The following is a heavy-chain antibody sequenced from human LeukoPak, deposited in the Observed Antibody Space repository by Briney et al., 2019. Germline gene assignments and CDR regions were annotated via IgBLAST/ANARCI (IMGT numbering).Heavy chain of an antibody. V-gene: IGHV4-4*02. J-gene: IGHJ4*02. D-gene: IGHD1-1*01. CDR2: IYHSGSP. CDR3: ARVNINNWHSCDY. Sequence: SGTLSLTCAVSGVSISSNNWWGWVSQPPGKGLEWIGEIYHSGSPNYNPSLKSRVTISVDKSRNHFSLNLSSVTAADTAVYYCARVNINNWHSCDYWGQGTLVTVSS. CDR1: GVSISSNNW.